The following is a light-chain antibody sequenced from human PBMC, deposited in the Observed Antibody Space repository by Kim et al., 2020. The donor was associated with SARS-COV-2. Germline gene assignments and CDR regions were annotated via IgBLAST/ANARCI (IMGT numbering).Light chain of an antibody. V-gene: IGKV3-15*01. Sequence: SPGDRATLSYRASQSVSSNLAWYQHKPGQPPRLLIYGASTRATGVPARFSGTGSGTDFTLTVSSLQSEDFAVYYCHQYNDWPPGDTFGQGTKLEI. CDR2: GAS. J-gene: IGKJ2*01. CDR1: QSVSSN. CDR3: HQYNDWPPGDT.